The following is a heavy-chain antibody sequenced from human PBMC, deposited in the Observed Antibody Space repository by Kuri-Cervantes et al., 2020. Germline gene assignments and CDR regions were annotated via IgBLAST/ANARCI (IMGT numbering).Heavy chain of an antibody. V-gene: IGHV3-30*18. Sequence: GGSLRLSCAASGFTFSSYGMHWVRQAPGKGLEWVAVISYDGSNKYYADSVKGRFTISRDNSKNTLYLQMNSLRAEDTAMYYCAKFTDGFDYWGQGTLVTVSS. D-gene: IGHD5-24*01. CDR2: ISYDGSNK. CDR3: AKFTDGFDY. J-gene: IGHJ4*02. CDR1: GFTFSSYG.